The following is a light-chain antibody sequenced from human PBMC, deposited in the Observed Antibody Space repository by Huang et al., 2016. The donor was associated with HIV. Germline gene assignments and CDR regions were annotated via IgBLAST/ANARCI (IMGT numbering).Light chain of an antibody. CDR3: QQSYSTPWT. CDR2: GES. Sequence: DIQMTQSPSSLSASVGDRVTITCRASQSISRYLNWYQQKPGNAPKVLIFGESSLRSGVPSRFSGSGFGAEFTLTISSLQPEDFAIYYCQQSYSTPWTFGQGTKVEVK. J-gene: IGKJ1*01. V-gene: IGKV1-39*01. CDR1: QSISRY.